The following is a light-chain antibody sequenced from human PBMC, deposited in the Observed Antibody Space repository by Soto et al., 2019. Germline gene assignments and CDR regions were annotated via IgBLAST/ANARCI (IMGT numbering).Light chain of an antibody. CDR3: QQRSNWPPLT. CDR1: QSVSSY. J-gene: IGKJ4*01. Sequence: EIVLTQSPATLSLSPGERATLSCRASQSVSSYLAWYQQKPGQAPRLLIYDASNRATGIPARFSGSGSGTGFTLTISSLEPEDFAVYYWQQRSNWPPLTFGGGTKVEIK. CDR2: DAS. V-gene: IGKV3-11*01.